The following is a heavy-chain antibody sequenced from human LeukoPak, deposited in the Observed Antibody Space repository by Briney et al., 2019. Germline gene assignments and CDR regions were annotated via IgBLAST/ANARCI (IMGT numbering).Heavy chain of an antibody. Sequence: GGSLRLSCAASGFTFSTYAMHWVRQAPGKALEWVAIIWHDGTTKYYADSVKGRFTISRDNSKNTLFLQMNSLRAEDTAVYYCAREGNSGYDWNYWGQGILVTVSS. CDR2: IWHDGTTK. V-gene: IGHV3-33*01. J-gene: IGHJ4*02. CDR3: AREGNSGYDWNY. CDR1: GFTFSTYA. D-gene: IGHD5-12*01.